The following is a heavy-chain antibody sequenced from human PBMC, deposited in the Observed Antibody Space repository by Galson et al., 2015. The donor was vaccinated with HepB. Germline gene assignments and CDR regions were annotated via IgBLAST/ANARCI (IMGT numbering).Heavy chain of an antibody. D-gene: IGHD3-22*01. Sequence: SVKVSCKASGGTFSSYAISWVRQAPGQGLEWMGGIIPIFGIANYAQKFQGRVTITADKSTSTAYMELSSLRSEDTAVYYCARGGYYDSSGPFDYWGQGTLVTVSS. V-gene: IGHV1-69*10. J-gene: IGHJ4*02. CDR2: IIPIFGIA. CDR3: ARGGYYDSSGPFDY. CDR1: GGTFSSYA.